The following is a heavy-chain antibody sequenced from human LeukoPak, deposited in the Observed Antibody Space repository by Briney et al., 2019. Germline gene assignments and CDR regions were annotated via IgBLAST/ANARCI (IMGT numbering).Heavy chain of an antibody. J-gene: IGHJ5*02. V-gene: IGHV5-51*01. CDR1: GYSFTSYW. D-gene: IGHD5-18*01. CDR2: IYPGDSDT. Sequence: GASLQISCKGSGYSFTSYWIGWGRQMPGKGLEWMGIIYPGDSDTRYSPSFQGQVTISADKSISTAYLQWSSLKASDTAMYYCARHSDPGRGYSYGLSWFDPWGQGTLVTVSS. CDR3: ARHSDPGRGYSYGLSWFDP.